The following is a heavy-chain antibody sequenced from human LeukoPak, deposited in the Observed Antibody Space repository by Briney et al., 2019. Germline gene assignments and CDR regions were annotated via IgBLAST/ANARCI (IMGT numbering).Heavy chain of an antibody. CDR2: IKSKTDGGTT. CDR1: GFTFSSYG. Sequence: GGSLRLSCAASGFTFSSYGMNWVRQAPGKGLEWVGRIKSKTDGGTTDYAAPVKGRFTISGDDTKNTLYLQMNSLKIEDTAMYYCTTDGPMVRGIIIHWGQGTLVTVSS. V-gene: IGHV3-15*01. CDR3: TTDGPMVRGIIIH. J-gene: IGHJ4*02. D-gene: IGHD3-10*01.